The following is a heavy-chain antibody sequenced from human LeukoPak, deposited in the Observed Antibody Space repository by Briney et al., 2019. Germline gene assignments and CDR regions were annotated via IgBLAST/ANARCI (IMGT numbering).Heavy chain of an antibody. D-gene: IGHD6-13*01. CDR3: ARDRGSSSWYRSEYFQH. V-gene: IGHV4-4*03. CDR2: IYHSGST. CDR1: GGSISSSNW. J-gene: IGHJ1*01. Sequence: PETLSLTCAVSGGSISSSNWWSWVRQPPGKGLEWIGEIYHSGSTNYNPSLKSRVTISVDTSKNQFSLKLSSVTAADTAVYYCARDRGSSSWYRSEYFQHWGQGTLVTVSS.